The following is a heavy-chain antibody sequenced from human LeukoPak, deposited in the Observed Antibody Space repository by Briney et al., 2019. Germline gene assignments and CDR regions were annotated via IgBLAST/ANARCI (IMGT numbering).Heavy chain of an antibody. J-gene: IGHJ6*02. D-gene: IGHD6-13*01. CDR2: IYYSGST. CDR1: GGSISSYY. V-gene: IGHV4-59*01. Sequence: SETLSLTCTVSGGSISSYYWSWIRQPPGKGLEWIGYIYYSGSTNYNPSLKSRVTISVDTSKNQFSLKLSSVTAADTAVYYCARDGIAAADGYYYGMDVWGQGTTVTVSS. CDR3: ARDGIAAADGYYYGMDV.